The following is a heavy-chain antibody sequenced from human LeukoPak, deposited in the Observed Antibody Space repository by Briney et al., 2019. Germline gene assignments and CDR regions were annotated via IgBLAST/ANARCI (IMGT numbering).Heavy chain of an antibody. J-gene: IGHJ4*02. Sequence: GGSLRLSCAAYGFTFSNAWMSWVRQAPGKGLEWVGRIKSKTDGGTTDYAAPVKGRFTISRDDSKNTLYLQMNSLKTEDTAVYYCTTRYSGVHVDCWGQGTLVTVSS. CDR3: TTRYSGVHVDC. CDR1: GFTFSNAW. V-gene: IGHV3-15*01. D-gene: IGHD2-21*01. CDR2: IKSKTDGGTT.